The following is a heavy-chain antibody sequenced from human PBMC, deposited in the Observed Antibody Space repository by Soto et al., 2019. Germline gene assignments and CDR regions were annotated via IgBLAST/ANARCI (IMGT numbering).Heavy chain of an antibody. D-gene: IGHD6-13*01. CDR1: GFTFSSYS. CDR3: ARDRYRDEEIAAADLYYFDY. V-gene: IGHV3-21*01. CDR2: ISSSSSYI. J-gene: IGHJ4*02. Sequence: GGSLRLSCAASGFTFSSYSMNWVRQAPGKGLEWVSSISSSSSYIYYADSVKGRFTISRDNAKNSLYLQMNSLRAEDTAVYYCARDRYRDEEIAAADLYYFDYWGQGTLVTVSS.